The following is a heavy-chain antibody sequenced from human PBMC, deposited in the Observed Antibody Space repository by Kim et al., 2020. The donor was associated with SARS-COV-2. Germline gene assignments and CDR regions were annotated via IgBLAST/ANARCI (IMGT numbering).Heavy chain of an antibody. Sequence: GGSLRLSCAASGFTFTSHWMHWVRQAPGKGLVWVSRINSDGSSISYADSVKGRSTISRDNAKNTLFLQMNSLRPEDTADYYCARVRPRVGATNDAFDIWG. J-gene: IGHJ3*02. CDR3: ARVRPRVGATNDAFDI. CDR1: GFTFTSHW. CDR2: INSDGSSI. D-gene: IGHD1-26*01. V-gene: IGHV3-74*01.